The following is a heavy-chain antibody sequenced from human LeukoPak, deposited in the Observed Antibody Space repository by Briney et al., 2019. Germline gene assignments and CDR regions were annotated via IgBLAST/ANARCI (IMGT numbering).Heavy chain of an antibody. CDR3: ARARDGYNLGIDY. CDR2: IYYSGST. Sequence: PSETLSLTCTVSGGSISSGDYYWSWIRQPPGKGLEWIGYIYYSGSTYYNPSLKSRVTISVDTSKNQFSLKLSSVTAADTAVYYCARARDGYNLGIDYWGQGTLVTVSS. CDR1: GGSISSGDYY. V-gene: IGHV4-30-4*01. J-gene: IGHJ4*02. D-gene: IGHD5-24*01.